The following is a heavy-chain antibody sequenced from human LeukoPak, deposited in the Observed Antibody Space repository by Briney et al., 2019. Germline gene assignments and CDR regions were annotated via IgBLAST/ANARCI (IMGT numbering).Heavy chain of an antibody. V-gene: IGHV1-8*01. CDR3: ARGPYYYDSSGYWFGYYYYMDV. J-gene: IGHJ6*03. CDR1: GYTFTSYD. CDR2: MNPNSGNT. D-gene: IGHD3-22*01. Sequence: ASVTVSCKASGYTFTSYDINWVRQATGQGLEWMGWMNPNSGNTGYAQKFQGRVTMTRNTSISTAYMELSSLRSEDTAVYYCARGPYYYDSSGYWFGYYYYMDVWGKGTTVTVSS.